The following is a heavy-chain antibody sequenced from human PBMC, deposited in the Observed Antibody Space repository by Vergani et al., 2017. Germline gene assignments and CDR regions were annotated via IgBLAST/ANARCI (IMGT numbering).Heavy chain of an antibody. CDR3: AGDTHSWQRADR. Sequence: QAQLQESGPGLVKPSETLSLTCHVFGVSVTDYNCNWIRQAPGKGLEWIGSLSTTGGATRASHNPSLKSRVSISVDPSKSQFSLRLTSVTAADSAIYYCAGDTHSWQRADRWGQGLLVSVSS. CDR2: LSTTGGA. CDR1: GVSVTDYN. V-gene: IGHV4-59*02. J-gene: IGHJ5*02. D-gene: IGHD6-13*01.